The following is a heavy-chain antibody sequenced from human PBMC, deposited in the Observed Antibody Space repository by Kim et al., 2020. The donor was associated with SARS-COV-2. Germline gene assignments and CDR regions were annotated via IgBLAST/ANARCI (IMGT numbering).Heavy chain of an antibody. D-gene: IGHD3-10*01. J-gene: IGHJ4*02. CDR1: GFIFSDHN. Sequence: GGSLRLSCAASGFIFSDHNMDWVRQAPGKGLEWVGRTRSKANSYSTEYAASVKGRFTISSDDSKNSVYLQMNSLRTEDTAVYYCARSLLGVPPFDSWGQG. V-gene: IGHV3-72*01. CDR3: ARSLLGVPPFDS. CDR2: TRSKANSYST.